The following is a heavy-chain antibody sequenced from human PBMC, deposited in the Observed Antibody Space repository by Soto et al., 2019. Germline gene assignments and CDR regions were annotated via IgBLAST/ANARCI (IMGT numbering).Heavy chain of an antibody. CDR3: ARDPRSITGTTSSEDFQH. CDR2: IIPVLGIP. J-gene: IGHJ1*01. V-gene: IGHV1-69*01. D-gene: IGHD1-20*01. CDR1: GGTFSGYA. Sequence: QAQLMQSGAEVKKPGSSVKVSCKASGGTFSGYAISWVRQAPGQGREWMGGIIPVLGIPNYGQKFKGRITIDADESTGTAYMDLRSLRSEDTAVYYCARDPRSITGTTSSEDFQHWGPGTLVSVSS.